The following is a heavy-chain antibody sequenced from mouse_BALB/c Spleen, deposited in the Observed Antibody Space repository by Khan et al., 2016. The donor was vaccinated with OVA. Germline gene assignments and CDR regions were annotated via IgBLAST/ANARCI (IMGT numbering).Heavy chain of an antibody. CDR2: INTNTGEP. V-gene: IGHV9-3*02. D-gene: IGHD2-14*01. CDR3: ARGYYRYGSWFAY. Sequence: QIQLVQSGPELKKPGETVKISCKASGYIFTNYGMNWVKQAPGQGLKWMGWINTNTGEPTFAEEFKERFAFSLETSANTAYLQINSLKNEDTATYVCARGYYRYGSWFAYWGQGTLVTVSA. CDR1: GYIFTNYG. J-gene: IGHJ3*01.